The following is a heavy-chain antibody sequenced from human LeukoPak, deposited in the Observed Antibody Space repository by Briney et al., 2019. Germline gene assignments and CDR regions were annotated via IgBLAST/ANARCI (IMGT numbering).Heavy chain of an antibody. J-gene: IGHJ6*02. Sequence: SVKVSCKASGGTFSSYAISRVRQAPGQGLEWMGGIIPIFGTANYAQKFQGRVTITADESTSTAYMELSSLRSEDTAVYYCARDPTSSYYYYGMDVWGQGTTVTVSS. D-gene: IGHD6-6*01. CDR3: ARDPTSSYYYYGMDV. V-gene: IGHV1-69*01. CDR2: IIPIFGTA. CDR1: GGTFSSYA.